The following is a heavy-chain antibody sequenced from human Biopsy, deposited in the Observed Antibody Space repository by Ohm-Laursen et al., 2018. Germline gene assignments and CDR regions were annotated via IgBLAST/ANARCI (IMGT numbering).Heavy chain of an antibody. CDR1: GYVLSELS. V-gene: IGHV1-24*01. Sequence: ASVKVSCKVSGYVLSELSMRWVRQAPGKGLEWMGGFVPEDDERIYAQKFQGRVTMTEDTSTGTAYMELRGLRSDDTAVYFCTTSAEYGALDYWGQGTLVTVSS. CDR2: FVPEDDER. J-gene: IGHJ4*02. D-gene: IGHD2-2*01. CDR3: TTSAEYGALDY.